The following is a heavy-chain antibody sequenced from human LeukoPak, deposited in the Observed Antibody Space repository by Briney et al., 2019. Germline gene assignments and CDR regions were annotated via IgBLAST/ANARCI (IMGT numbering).Heavy chain of an antibody. CDR2: ISPGGSTI. J-gene: IGHJ6*04. CDR3: AELGITMIGGV. D-gene: IGHD3-10*02. V-gene: IGHV3-48*03. Sequence: PGGSLRLSCAASGFNFSRYEMNWGRQAPGKGLEWISYISPGGSTIYYADSVKGRFTISRDNAKNSLYLQMNSLRAEDTAVYYCAELGITMIGGVWGKGTTVTISS. CDR1: GFNFSRYE.